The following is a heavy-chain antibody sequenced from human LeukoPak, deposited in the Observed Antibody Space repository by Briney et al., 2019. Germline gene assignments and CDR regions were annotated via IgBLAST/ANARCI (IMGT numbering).Heavy chain of an antibody. CDR3: AREGVATTFDY. CDR2: IDPSGGST. CDR1: GYTFTSYY. Sequence: ASVKVSCKASGYTFTSYYMHWVRQAPGQGLEWMGIIDPSGGSTNYAQKLQGRVTMTTDTSTTTAYMELRSLRSDDTAVYYCAREGVATTFDYWGQGTLVTVSS. D-gene: IGHD1-26*01. V-gene: IGHV1-46*01. J-gene: IGHJ4*02.